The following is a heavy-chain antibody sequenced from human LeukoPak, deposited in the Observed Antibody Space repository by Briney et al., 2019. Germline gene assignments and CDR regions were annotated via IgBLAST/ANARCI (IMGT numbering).Heavy chain of an antibody. D-gene: IGHD2-15*01. V-gene: IGHV6-1*01. CDR2: TYYRSKWYN. Sequence: SQTLSLTCAISGDSVSSNSAAWNWIRQSPSRGLEWLGRTYYRSKWYNDYAVSVKSRITINPDTSKNQFSLQLNSVTPEDTVVYYCARDIGCSGGSCYSPYPFDYWGQGTLVTVSS. CDR3: ARDIGCSGGSCYSPYPFDY. CDR1: GDSVSSNSAA. J-gene: IGHJ4*02.